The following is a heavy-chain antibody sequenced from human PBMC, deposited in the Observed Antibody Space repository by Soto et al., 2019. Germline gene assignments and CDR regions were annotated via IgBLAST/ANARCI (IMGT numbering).Heavy chain of an antibody. CDR1: GYSFSIFY. V-gene: IGHV1-46*01. Sequence: ASVKVSCKASGYSFSIFYMHWVRQAPGQGLEWMGIINPSDGDTSYAQKLQGRVTMTRDTSTSTAYMELRSLRSDDTAVYYCARVAGSYGDYGGYFDYWGQGTLVTVSS. J-gene: IGHJ4*02. CDR2: INPSDGDT. CDR3: ARVAGSYGDYGGYFDY. D-gene: IGHD4-17*01.